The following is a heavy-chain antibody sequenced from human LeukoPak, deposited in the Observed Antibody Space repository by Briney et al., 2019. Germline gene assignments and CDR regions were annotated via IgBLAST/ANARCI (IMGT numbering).Heavy chain of an antibody. CDR3: ARTVTTSSYYFDY. D-gene: IGHD4-17*01. CDR2: ISGYDGNT. CDR1: GYTFTGYY. J-gene: IGHJ4*02. Sequence: ASVKVSFKTSGYTFTGYYMHWVRQAPGQGLEWMGWISGYDGNTNYAQKLRGRVTMTTDTSTSTAYMDLRSLRSDDTALYYCARTVTTSSYYFDYWGQGTLVTVSS. V-gene: IGHV1-18*04.